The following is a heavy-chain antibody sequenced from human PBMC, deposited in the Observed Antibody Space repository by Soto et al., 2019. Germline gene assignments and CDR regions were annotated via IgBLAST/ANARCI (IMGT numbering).Heavy chain of an antibody. CDR3: ARGNWFDP. Sequence: QVQPVQSGAEVKKPGASVKVSCKASGYTFITYDINWVRQATGQGLEWVGWVNPDSGKTDYARKFQGRVTMTRNTSISTVYMELSVLRSEDTAVYYCARGNWFDPWGQGTLVTVSS. CDR1: GYTFITYD. CDR2: VNPDSGKT. V-gene: IGHV1-8*01. J-gene: IGHJ5*02.